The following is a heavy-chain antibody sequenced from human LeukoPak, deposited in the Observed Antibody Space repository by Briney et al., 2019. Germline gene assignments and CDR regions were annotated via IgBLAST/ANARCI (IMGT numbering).Heavy chain of an antibody. CDR3: ARVERGYSYGYPFDY. J-gene: IGHJ4*02. CDR1: GFTFSSYA. D-gene: IGHD5-18*01. Sequence: GGSLRLSCAASGFTFSSYAMSWVRQAPGKGLEWVSAISGSGGSTYYADSVKGRFTISRDNSKNTLYLQMNSLRAEDTAVYYCARVERGYSYGYPFDYWGQGTLVTVSS. CDR2: ISGSGGST. V-gene: IGHV3-23*01.